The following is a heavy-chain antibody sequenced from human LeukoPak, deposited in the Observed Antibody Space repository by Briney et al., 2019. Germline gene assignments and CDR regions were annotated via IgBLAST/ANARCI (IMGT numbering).Heavy chain of an antibody. J-gene: IGHJ4*02. D-gene: IGHD3-22*01. CDR1: GGTFSSYA. CDR3: ARGPLPSPYYYDSSATIL. V-gene: IGHV1-69*01. CDR2: IIPIIGTA. Sequence: SVKVSCKASGGTFSSYAISWVRQAPGQGLEWMGGIIPIIGTANYAQKFQGRVTITADESTSTAYMELSSLRSEDTAVYYCARGPLPSPYYYDSSATILWGQGTLVTVSS.